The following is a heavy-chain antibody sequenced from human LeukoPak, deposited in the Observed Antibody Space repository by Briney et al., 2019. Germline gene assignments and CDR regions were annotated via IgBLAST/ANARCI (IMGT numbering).Heavy chain of an antibody. D-gene: IGHD2-2*01. CDR3: ARGRRYAVVVPAAMGWFDP. CDR1: GGTFTSYY. V-gene: IGHV1-46*01. J-gene: IGHJ5*02. Sequence: ASVKVSCKASGGTFTSYYMHWVRQAPGQGLEWMGIINPSGGSTSYAQKFQGRVTMTRDTSTSTVYMELSSLRSEDTAVYYCARGRRYAVVVPAAMGWFDPWGQGTLVTVSS. CDR2: INPSGGST.